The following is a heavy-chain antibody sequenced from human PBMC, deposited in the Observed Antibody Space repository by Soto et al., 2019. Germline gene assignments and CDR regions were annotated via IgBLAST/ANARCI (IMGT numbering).Heavy chain of an antibody. D-gene: IGHD3-3*01. J-gene: IGHJ6*02. CDR2: VYTSGSM. CDR3: ARDNTDLWSGNYFGMDV. V-gene: IGHV4-4*07. CDR1: GGSISSYH. Sequence: QVLLQESGPGLVKPSETLSLTCIVSGGSISSYHWSWIRQPAGKGLEWIGRVYTSGSMNYNPSLKSRVTMSVDTSKKQFSLKLSSVTAADTAVYYCARDNTDLWSGNYFGMDVWGQGTTVTVSS.